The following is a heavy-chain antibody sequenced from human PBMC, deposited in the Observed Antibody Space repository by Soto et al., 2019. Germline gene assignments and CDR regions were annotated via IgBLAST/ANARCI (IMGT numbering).Heavy chain of an antibody. CDR3: SRGSGDPPRALDY. V-gene: IGHV3-30-3*01. CDR2: IGSDGINK. J-gene: IGHJ4*02. CDR1: GFTFSDYA. D-gene: IGHD4-17*01. Sequence: SLRLSCAASGFTFSDYAMHWVRQAPGKGLEWVAVIGSDGINKYYTDSVKGRFTISRDNSKNTMFLQMISLRGEDTAVYYCSRGSGDPPRALDYWGQGTLVTVSS.